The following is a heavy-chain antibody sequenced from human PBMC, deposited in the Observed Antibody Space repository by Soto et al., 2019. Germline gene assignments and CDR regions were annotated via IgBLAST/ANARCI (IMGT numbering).Heavy chain of an antibody. J-gene: IGHJ3*01. D-gene: IGHD3-3*02. Sequence: QVRLVESGGGVVQPGTSLRLSCAASGFTFSDYVIHWVRRAAGKGLEWVASMTYDGATEYYADSVKGRFTMSRDNSKRALSLKVNSLRPDDTAVYYCARVRLSIAVNDALDVWGQGTTVTVSS. V-gene: IGHV3-30*14. CDR2: MTYDGATE. CDR1: GFTFSDYV. CDR3: ARVRLSIAVNDALDV.